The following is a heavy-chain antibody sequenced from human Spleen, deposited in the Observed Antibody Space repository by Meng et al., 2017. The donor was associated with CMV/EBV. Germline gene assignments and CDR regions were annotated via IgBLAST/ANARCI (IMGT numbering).Heavy chain of an antibody. D-gene: IGHD3-22*01. CDR3: ARPFYHSSGNNAFDI. J-gene: IGHJ3*02. CDR2: INPYGGGT. V-gene: IGHV1-2*02. CDR1: GYTFTAHY. Sequence: ASVKVSCKASGYTFTAHYFHWVRQAPGQGLEWMGWINPYGGGTNYARKFQGRVTMTTDTSIGTAYMELNRLTSDDTAVYYCARPFYHSSGNNAFDIWGQGTTVTVSS.